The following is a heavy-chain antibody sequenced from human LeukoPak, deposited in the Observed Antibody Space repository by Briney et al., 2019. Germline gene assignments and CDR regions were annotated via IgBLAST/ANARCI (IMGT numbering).Heavy chain of an antibody. CDR1: GYTFTGYY. Sequence: ASVKVSCKASGYTFTGYYMHWVRQAPGQGLEWMGWINPNSGGTNYAQKFQGWVTMTRDTSISTAYMELSRLRSDDTAVYYCARVRVGATYHGMDVWGQGTTVTVSS. V-gene: IGHV1-2*04. D-gene: IGHD1-26*01. CDR3: ARVRVGATYHGMDV. CDR2: INPNSGGT. J-gene: IGHJ6*02.